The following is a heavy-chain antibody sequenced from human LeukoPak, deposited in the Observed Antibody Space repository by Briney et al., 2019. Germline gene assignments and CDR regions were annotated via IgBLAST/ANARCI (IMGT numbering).Heavy chain of an antibody. J-gene: IGHJ4*02. V-gene: IGHV3-53*01. CDR1: GFTVSSNY. CDR3: ARENNYYDSSGSGY. Sequence: PGGSLRLSCAASGFTVSSNYMSWVRQAPGKGLEWVSVIYSNGATYYAESAKGRFTISRDNSKNTLYLQMNSLRAEDTAVYYCARENNYYDSSGSGYLGQGTLVSVSS. D-gene: IGHD3-22*01. CDR2: IYSNGAT.